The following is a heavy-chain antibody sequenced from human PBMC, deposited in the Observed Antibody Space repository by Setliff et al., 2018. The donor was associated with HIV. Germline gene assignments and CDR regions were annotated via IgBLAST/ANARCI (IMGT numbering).Heavy chain of an antibody. Sequence: GGSLRLSCAASGFTFDDYTMHWVRQAPGKGLEWVSLISWDGGSTYYADSVKGRFTISRDNSKNSLYLQMNSLRTEDTALYYCAKGRSVRGVTNYYFDYWGQGTLVTVSS. CDR1: GFTFDDYT. D-gene: IGHD3-10*01. V-gene: IGHV3-43*01. CDR2: ISWDGGST. CDR3: AKGRSVRGVTNYYFDY. J-gene: IGHJ4*02.